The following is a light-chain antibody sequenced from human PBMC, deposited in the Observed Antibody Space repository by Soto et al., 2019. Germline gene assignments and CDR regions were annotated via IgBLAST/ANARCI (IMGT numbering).Light chain of an antibody. Sequence: IVLKQSPGTLSLSXGDTAALTLRSRLSVCSSYLSRCQPQSGQAPRLXXDDASSLATDIPDRFIGYGSATDFTPAISGLEPEDFAVYFGQQYGSSRSTFGQGTKVDIK. CDR2: DAS. V-gene: IGKV3-20*01. CDR3: QQYGSSRST. CDR1: LSVCSSY. J-gene: IGKJ1*01.